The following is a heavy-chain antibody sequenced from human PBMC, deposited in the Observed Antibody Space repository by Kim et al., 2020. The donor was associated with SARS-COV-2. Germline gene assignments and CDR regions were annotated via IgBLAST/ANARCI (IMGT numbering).Heavy chain of an antibody. D-gene: IGHD2-21*02. J-gene: IGHJ4*02. V-gene: IGHV3-15*01. CDR3: TTGTYYGGDPTY. CDR1: GFTFSNAW. Sequence: GGSLRLSCAASGFTFSNAWMSWVRQAPGKGLEWVGRIKSKTDGGTTDYAAPVKGRFTISRDDSKNTLYLQMNSLKTEDTAVYYCTTGTYYGGDPTYWGQGTLVTVSS. CDR2: IKSKTDGGTT.